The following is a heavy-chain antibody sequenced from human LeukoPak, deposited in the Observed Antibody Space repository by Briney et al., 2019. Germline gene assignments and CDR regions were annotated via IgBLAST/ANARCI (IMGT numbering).Heavy chain of an antibody. V-gene: IGHV3-48*03. CDR2: ISSSGSDI. D-gene: IGHD4-17*01. CDR3: ASLFAVTSYWYFDL. J-gene: IGHJ2*01. CDR1: GFTFSSYE. Sequence: PGGSLRLSCAASGFTFSSYEMNWVRQAPGKGLEWISYISSSGSDIYYADSVKGRFTISRDNAKNSLYLQMNSLRAEDTAAYYCASLFAVTSYWYFDLWGRGALVTVSS.